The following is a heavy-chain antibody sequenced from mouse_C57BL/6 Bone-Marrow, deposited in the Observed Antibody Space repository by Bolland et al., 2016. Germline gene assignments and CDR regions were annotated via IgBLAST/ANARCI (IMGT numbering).Heavy chain of an antibody. CDR3: ARHEGYYGKGFAY. CDR2: GSGSI. D-gene: IGHD1-1*02. J-gene: IGHJ3*01. Sequence: GSGSIKYNEKFKDKATLTADKSSSTVYMELSRLTSEDSAVYFCARHEGYYGKGFAYWGQG. V-gene: IGHV1-62-2*01.